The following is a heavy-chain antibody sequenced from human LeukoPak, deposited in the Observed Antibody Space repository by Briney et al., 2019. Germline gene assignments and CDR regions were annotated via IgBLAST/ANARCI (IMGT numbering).Heavy chain of an antibody. CDR2: VYNSGST. CDR3: ARASPNWNPPDY. Sequence: PSETLSLTCTVSGGSLSGFFWSWIRQPPGKGLEWIGYVYNSGSTDYNPSLKSRVTISQDTSNTQFSLKLKFVTAADTAVYYCARASPNWNPPDYWGQGTLVTVSS. CDR1: GGSLSGFF. J-gene: IGHJ4*02. D-gene: IGHD1-1*01. V-gene: IGHV4-59*08.